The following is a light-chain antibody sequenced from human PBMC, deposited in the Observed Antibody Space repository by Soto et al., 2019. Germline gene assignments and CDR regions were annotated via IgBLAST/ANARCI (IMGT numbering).Light chain of an antibody. CDR3: HHYGSSPYT. CDR1: QSLSGNY. V-gene: IGKV3-20*01. Sequence: EIVLTQSPGTLSLSPGERATLSCRASQSLSGNYLAWYQQKPGQAPSLLIFGVSSRATVIPDRFSGRGSGTDFTLNINRLEPEDFAVYYCHHYGSSPYTFGLGTKLEIK. J-gene: IGKJ2*01. CDR2: GVS.